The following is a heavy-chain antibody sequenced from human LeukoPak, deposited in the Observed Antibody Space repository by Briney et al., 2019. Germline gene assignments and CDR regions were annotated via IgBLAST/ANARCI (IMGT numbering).Heavy chain of an antibody. CDR1: RGTFSRYA. CDR2: VIPTLGIA. J-gene: IGHJ4*02. Sequence: SVKVSYKASRGTFSRYAISWVRQPPGHGLEWMGGVIPTLGIANYAQKFQGRVTITAYQSTSTAYMELSSLRSGDTGVVYCARVYYDFLEVWGQGTMVTVSS. D-gene: IGHD3-3*01. CDR3: ARVYYDFLEV. V-gene: IGHV1-69*10.